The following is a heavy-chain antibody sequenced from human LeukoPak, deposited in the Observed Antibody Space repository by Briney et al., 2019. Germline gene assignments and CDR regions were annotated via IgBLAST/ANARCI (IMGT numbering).Heavy chain of an antibody. D-gene: IGHD5-24*01. CDR2: IIPIFGTA. CDR3: ARGRDGYPGDY. J-gene: IGHJ4*02. Sequence: ASVKDSCKASGGTFSSYAISWVRQAPGQGLEWMGRIIPIFGTANYAQKFQGRVTITTDEYTSTAYMELSRLRSEDTAVYYCARGRDGYPGDYWGQGTLVTVSS. CDR1: GGTFSSYA. V-gene: IGHV1-69*05.